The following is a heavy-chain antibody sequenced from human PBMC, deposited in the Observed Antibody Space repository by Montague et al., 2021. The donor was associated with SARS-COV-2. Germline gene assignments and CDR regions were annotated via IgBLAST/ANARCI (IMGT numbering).Heavy chain of an antibody. J-gene: IGHJ6*02. CDR2: YN. D-gene: IGHD6-6*01. CDR3: ARMAVAPRPGAYYGMDV. Sequence: YNDYAVSLKTRITITPDTSKNLFSLQLRSVTPDDTAVYYCARMAVAPRPGAYYGMDVWGQGTTVTVSS. V-gene: IGHV6-1*01.